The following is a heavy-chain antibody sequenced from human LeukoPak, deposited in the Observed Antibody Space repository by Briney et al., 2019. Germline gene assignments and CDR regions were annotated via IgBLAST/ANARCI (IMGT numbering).Heavy chain of an antibody. Sequence: PSETLSLTCSVSGDSIRSYHWSWIRQPPGKGLEWIGYISYSGSTKYNPSLKSRVSISVDTSKNQFSLNLTSVTAADTAVYYCARDQSLWTGYYIWNYFDPWVQGTLVTVSS. V-gene: IGHV4-59*01. CDR2: ISYSGST. CDR1: GDSIRSYH. CDR3: ARDQSLWTGYYIWNYFDP. D-gene: IGHD3/OR15-3a*01. J-gene: IGHJ5*02.